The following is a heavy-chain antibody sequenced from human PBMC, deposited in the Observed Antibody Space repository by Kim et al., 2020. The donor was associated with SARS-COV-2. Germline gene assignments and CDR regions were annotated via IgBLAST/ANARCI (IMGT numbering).Heavy chain of an antibody. V-gene: IGHV4-39*01. CDR3: ARRPRSSHFDY. Sequence: SETLSLTCTVSGGSISGNTDYWDWMRQPPGKGLAWIGNIFYSGSTYYNPSLHSRVTISVDTSKNQLSLRLSSVTAADTAVYYCARRPRSSHFDYSGQGAL. CDR2: IFYSGST. CDR1: GGSISGNTDY. J-gene: IGHJ4*02.